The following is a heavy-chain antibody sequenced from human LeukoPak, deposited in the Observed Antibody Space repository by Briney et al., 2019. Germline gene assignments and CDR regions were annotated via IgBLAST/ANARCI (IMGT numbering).Heavy chain of an antibody. D-gene: IGHD3-10*01. V-gene: IGHV4-34*01. Sequence: SETLSFTCAVYGGTFSDDYWSWIRQSPGKGLEWIGEINRSGRTNYDPSLNGRVTISVDTFTNQFSLRLTSVTAADTAVYYCARRVTVHYYMDLWATGTTVIVSS. J-gene: IGHJ6*03. CDR2: INRSGRT. CDR1: GGTFSDDY. CDR3: ARRVTVHYYMDL.